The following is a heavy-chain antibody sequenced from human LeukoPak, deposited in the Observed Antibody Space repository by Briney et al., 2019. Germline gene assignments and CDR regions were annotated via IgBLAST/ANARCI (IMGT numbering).Heavy chain of an antibody. J-gene: IGHJ4*02. CDR2: INHGGST. D-gene: IGHD5-24*01. Sequence: PSETLSLTCAVYVGSFSGYYWSWIRQPPGKGLEWVGEINHGGSTNYNPSLKSRVTISVDTSKNQFSLKLTSVTAADTAVYYCARLADGYNRPPGYWGQGTTVTVSS. CDR1: VGSFSGYY. CDR3: ARLADGYNRPPGY. V-gene: IGHV4-34*01.